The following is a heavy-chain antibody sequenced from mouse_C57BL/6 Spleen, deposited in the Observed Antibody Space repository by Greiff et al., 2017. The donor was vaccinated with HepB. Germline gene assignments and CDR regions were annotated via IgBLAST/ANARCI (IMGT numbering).Heavy chain of an antibody. Sequence: VQLQQSGPELVKPGASVKISCKASGYAFSSSWMNWVKQRPGKGLEWIGRIYPGDGDTNYNGKFKGKATLTADKSSSTAYMQLSSLTSEDSAVYFCAFYDYDVGVDYWGQGTTLTVSS. CDR1: GYAFSSSW. CDR2: IYPGDGDT. V-gene: IGHV1-82*01. D-gene: IGHD2-4*01. CDR3: AFYDYDVGVDY. J-gene: IGHJ2*01.